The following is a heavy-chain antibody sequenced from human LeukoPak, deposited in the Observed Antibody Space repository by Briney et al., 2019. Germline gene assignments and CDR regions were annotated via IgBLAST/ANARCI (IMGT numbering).Heavy chain of an antibody. CDR3: ARGPGGYHPVY. V-gene: IGHV7-4-1*02. CDR2: INTNTGSP. Sequence: ASVNVSCKASGYTFTIYAMNWVRQAPGQGLEGMGWINTNTGSPTYAQGFTVRFVFSLDTSVSTAYLQISSLKAEDTAVYYCARGPGGYHPVYWGQGTLVTVSS. CDR1: GYTFTIYA. D-gene: IGHD3-22*01. J-gene: IGHJ4*02.